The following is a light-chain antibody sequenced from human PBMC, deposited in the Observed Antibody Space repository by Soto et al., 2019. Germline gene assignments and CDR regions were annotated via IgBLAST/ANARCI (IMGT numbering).Light chain of an antibody. V-gene: IGKV3-20*01. CDR1: QSISSRY. Sequence: EIVLTQSPGTLSLSPGERATLSCRASQSISSRYLAWYRQKPGQAPRLLMYGAFSRATDIPDRFSGSGSGTDFTLTINRLEPEDSAVYYCQQYGSLITFGQGTRLEIK. J-gene: IGKJ5*01. CDR3: QQYGSLIT. CDR2: GAF.